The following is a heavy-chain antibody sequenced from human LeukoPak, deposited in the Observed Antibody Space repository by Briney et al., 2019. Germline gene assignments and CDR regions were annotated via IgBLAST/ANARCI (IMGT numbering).Heavy chain of an antibody. CDR2: ISSSSSYI. D-gene: IGHD4-11*01. V-gene: IGHV3-21*04. Sequence: PGGSLRLSCAASGFTFSSYSMNWVRQAPGKGLEWVSSISSSSSYIYYADSVKGRFTISRDNAKNSLYLQMNSLRAEDTAVYYCARATFAARTRMTTVTPTDYWGQGTLVTVSS. CDR3: ARATFAARTRMTTVTPTDY. CDR1: GFTFSSYS. J-gene: IGHJ4*02.